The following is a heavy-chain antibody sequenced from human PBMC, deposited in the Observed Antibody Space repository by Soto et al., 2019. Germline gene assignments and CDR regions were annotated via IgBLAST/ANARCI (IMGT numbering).Heavy chain of an antibody. D-gene: IGHD2-15*01. V-gene: IGHV4-39*01. CDR3: AGHSAVRSRHSSTHVPGQRSPDIGSAGM. CDR2: IYYSGST. Sequence: SETLSLTCTVSGGSISSSRYYWGWIRQPPGKGLEWIGSIYYSGSTYYNPSLKSRVTISVDTSKNQFSLKLSSVTAADTAVYYCAGHSAVRSRHSSTHVPGQRSPDIGSAGM. CDR1: GGSISSSRYY. J-gene: IGHJ6*01.